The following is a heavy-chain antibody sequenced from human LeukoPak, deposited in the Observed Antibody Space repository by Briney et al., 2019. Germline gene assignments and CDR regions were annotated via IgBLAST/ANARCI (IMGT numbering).Heavy chain of an antibody. CDR2: ISWNSGSI. Sequence: PGRSLRLSCAASGSTFDDYAMHWVRQAPGKGLEWVSGISWNSGSIGYADSVKGRFTISRDNAKNSLYLQMNSLRAEDTALYYCAKFPTYYYDSSGYYYGDSFDYWGQGTLVTVSS. V-gene: IGHV3-9*01. J-gene: IGHJ4*02. CDR3: AKFPTYYYDSSGYYYGDSFDY. CDR1: GSTFDDYA. D-gene: IGHD3-22*01.